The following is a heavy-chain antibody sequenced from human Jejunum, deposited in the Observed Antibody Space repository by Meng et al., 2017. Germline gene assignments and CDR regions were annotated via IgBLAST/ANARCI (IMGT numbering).Heavy chain of an antibody. Sequence: QVQVVQSGAEVKTPGASVKVSCKASGYTLSDYYIYWVRQAPGQGLECMGRINPNSGGTNYAQEFQGRVTMTRDTSITTAYMELYRLKFADTAVYYCARDLGAVAGLDSWGQGTLVTVSS. V-gene: IGHV1-2*06. CDR3: ARDLGAVAGLDS. D-gene: IGHD6-19*01. J-gene: IGHJ4*02. CDR1: GYTLSDYY. CDR2: INPNSGGT.